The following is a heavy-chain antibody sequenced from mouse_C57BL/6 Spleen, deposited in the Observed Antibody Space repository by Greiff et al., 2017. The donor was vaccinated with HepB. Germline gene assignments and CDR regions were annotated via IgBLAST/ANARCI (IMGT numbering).Heavy chain of an antibody. CDR2: INYDGSST. V-gene: IGHV5-16*01. Sequence: EVMLVESEGGLVQPGRSMKLSCTASGFTFSDYYMAWVRQVPEKGLEWVANINYDGSSTYYLDSLKSRFIISRDNAKNILYLQMSSLKSEDTATYYCARVGHYYYAMDYWGQGTSVTVSS. CDR1: GFTFSDYY. J-gene: IGHJ4*01. D-gene: IGHD3-3*01. CDR3: ARVGHYYYAMDY.